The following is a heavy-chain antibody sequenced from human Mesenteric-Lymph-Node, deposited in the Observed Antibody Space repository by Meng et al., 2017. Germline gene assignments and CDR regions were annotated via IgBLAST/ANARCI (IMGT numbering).Heavy chain of an antibody. Sequence: GESLKISCAASGFTFSSYAMHWVRQAPGKGLEWVAVISYDGSNKYYADSVKGRFTISRDNSKNTLYLQMNSLRAEDTAVYYCAKEPRGGDCYPDYWGQGTLVTVSS. CDR2: ISYDGSNK. D-gene: IGHD2-21*02. V-gene: IGHV3-30*04. CDR3: AKEPRGGDCYPDY. J-gene: IGHJ4*02. CDR1: GFTFSSYA.